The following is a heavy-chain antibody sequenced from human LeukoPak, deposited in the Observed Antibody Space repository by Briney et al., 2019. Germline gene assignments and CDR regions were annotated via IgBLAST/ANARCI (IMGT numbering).Heavy chain of an antibody. V-gene: IGHV3-30*03. Sequence: PGGSLRLSCAASGFTFSTSGMDWVRQAPGKGLEWVAVISYDGSNKYYADSVKGRFTISRDNSKNTLYLQMNSLRAEDTAVYYCARDAVVTAIGVVSYYYYGMDVWGQGTTVTVSS. CDR2: ISYDGSNK. D-gene: IGHD2-21*02. CDR3: ARDAVVTAIGVVSYYYYGMDV. J-gene: IGHJ6*02. CDR1: GFTFSTSG.